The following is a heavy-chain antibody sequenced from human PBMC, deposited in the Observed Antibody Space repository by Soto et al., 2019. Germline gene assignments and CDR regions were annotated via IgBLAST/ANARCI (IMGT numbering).Heavy chain of an antibody. CDR1: GYTFTSYG. CDR3: AKVRHGYNWDAFDI. Sequence: QVQLVQSGAEVKKPGASVKVSCKASGYTFTSYGISWVRQAPGQGLEWMGWISAYNGNTNYTQKFQGRVTMTRDTSINTAYMELSSLRSDDTAVYYCAKVRHGYNWDAFDIWGQGTMVTVSS. J-gene: IGHJ3*02. V-gene: IGHV1-18*04. CDR2: ISAYNGNT. D-gene: IGHD5-12*01.